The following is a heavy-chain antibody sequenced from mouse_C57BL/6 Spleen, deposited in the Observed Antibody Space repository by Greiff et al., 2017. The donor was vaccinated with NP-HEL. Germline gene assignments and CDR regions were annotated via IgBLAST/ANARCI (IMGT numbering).Heavy chain of an antibody. J-gene: IGHJ1*03. CDR2: IHPDDGET. D-gene: IGHD2-5*01. CDR1: GFNIKDYY. Sequence: VQLQQSGAELVKPGASVKLSCTASGFNIKDYYMHWVKQRTEQGLEWIGRIHPDDGETKYAPKFQGKATITADKSSNTAYLQLSSLTSEDTADYYGARGYSNYPHWYFEVWGTGTTVTVAS. V-gene: IGHV14-2*01. CDR3: ARGYSNYPHWYFEV.